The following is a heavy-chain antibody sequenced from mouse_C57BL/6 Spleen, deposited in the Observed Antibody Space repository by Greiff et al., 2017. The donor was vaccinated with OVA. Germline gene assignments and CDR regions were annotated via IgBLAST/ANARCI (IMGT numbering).Heavy chain of an antibody. CDR1: GYTFTSYW. CDR3: ARWGTTVVSYFDY. CDR2: IDPSDSYT. J-gene: IGHJ2*01. D-gene: IGHD1-1*01. V-gene: IGHV1-69*01. Sequence: VQLQQPGAELVMPGASVKLSCKASGYTFTSYWMHWVKQRPGQGLEWIGEIDPSDSYTNYNQKFKGKSTLTVDKSSSTAYMQLSSLTSEDSAVYYCARWGTTVVSYFDYWGQGTTLTVSS.